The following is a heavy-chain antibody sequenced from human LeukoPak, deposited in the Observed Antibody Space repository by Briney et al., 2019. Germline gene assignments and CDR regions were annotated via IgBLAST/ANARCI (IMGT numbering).Heavy chain of an antibody. J-gene: IGHJ5*02. V-gene: IGHV4-39*07. D-gene: IGHD6-19*01. CDR1: GGSICSNNHY. CDR2: IYYSGTT. Sequence: SETLSLTCTVSGGSICSNNHYWGCIRQPPGEGRGWSGCIYYSGTTSYRPSLKTRVTITLETSKNQFCRNVRFVTPAHTAVYFRAAAMPQGKTDTSRWYSNWFDPWGQGILVTVSS. CDR3: AAAMPQGKTDTSRWYSNWFDP.